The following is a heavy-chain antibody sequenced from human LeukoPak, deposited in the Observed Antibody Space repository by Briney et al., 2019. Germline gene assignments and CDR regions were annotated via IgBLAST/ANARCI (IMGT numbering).Heavy chain of an antibody. J-gene: IGHJ4*02. V-gene: IGHV4-4*07. CDR2: IYISGRI. CDR1: GDSISSYY. CDR3: ARDVDTAMVFDY. Sequence: SETLSLTCTVSGDSISSYYWSWIRQPAGKGLEWIGRIYISGRINYNPSLKSRVTMSLDTSKNQFSLKLSSVTAADTAVYYCARDVDTAMVFDYWGQGTPVTVSS. D-gene: IGHD5-18*01.